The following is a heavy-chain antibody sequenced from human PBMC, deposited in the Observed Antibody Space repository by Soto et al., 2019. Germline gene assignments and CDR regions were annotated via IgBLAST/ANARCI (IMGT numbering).Heavy chain of an antibody. CDR1: GYTFTSYY. D-gene: IGHD6-19*01. J-gene: IGHJ4*02. CDR2: INPSGGST. V-gene: IGHV1-46*01. Sequence: QVQLVQSGAEVKKPGASVKVSCKASGYTFTSYYMHWVRQAPGQGLEWMGIINPSGGSTSYEQKFQGRVAKTRDTSTSTLYMELSSLGSEDTAVYYCAIVNGGRIAVASPPGYWGQGTLVTVSS. CDR3: AIVNGGRIAVASPPGY.